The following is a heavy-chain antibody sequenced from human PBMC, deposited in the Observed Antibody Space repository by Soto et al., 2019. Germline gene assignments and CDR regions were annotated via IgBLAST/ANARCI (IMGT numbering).Heavy chain of an antibody. CDR3: AKEYCSGGSCYSSAFDI. V-gene: IGHV3-30*18. Sequence: QVQLVESGGGVVQPGRSLRLSCAASGFTFSSYGMHWVRQAPGKGLEWVAVISYDGSNKYYADSVKGRFTISRDNSKNTLYLQMISLRAEDTAVYYCAKEYCSGGSCYSSAFDIWGQGTMVTVSS. D-gene: IGHD2-15*01. CDR2: ISYDGSNK. J-gene: IGHJ3*02. CDR1: GFTFSSYG.